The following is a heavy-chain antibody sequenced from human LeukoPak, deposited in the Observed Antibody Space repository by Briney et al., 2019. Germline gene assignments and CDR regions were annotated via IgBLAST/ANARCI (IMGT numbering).Heavy chain of an antibody. J-gene: IGHJ6*02. D-gene: IGHD2-2*01. CDR1: GFTFSSYS. CDR2: ISSSSSYI. V-gene: IGHV3-21*01. CDR3: ASYCSSTSCYPNYYYGMDV. Sequence: GGSLRLSCAASGFTFSSYSMNWDRQAPGKGLEWVSSISSSSSYIYYADSVKGRFTISRDNAKNSLYLQMNSLRAEDTAVYYCASYCSSTSCYPNYYYGMDVWGQGTTVTVSS.